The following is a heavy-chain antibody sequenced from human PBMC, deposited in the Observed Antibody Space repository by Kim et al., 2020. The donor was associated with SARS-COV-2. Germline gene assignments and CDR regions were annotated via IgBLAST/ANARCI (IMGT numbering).Heavy chain of an antibody. V-gene: IGHV3-30*01. CDR3: ARVESGGYFHAFEI. J-gene: IGHJ3*02. Sequence: VTSRFTISRDNSNNTLYLQMNSLRAEDTAVYYWARVESGGYFHAFEIWGQGTMVTASS. D-gene: IGHD1-26*01.